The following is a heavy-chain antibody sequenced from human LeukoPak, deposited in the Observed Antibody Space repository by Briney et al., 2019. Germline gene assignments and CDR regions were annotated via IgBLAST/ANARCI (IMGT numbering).Heavy chain of an antibody. V-gene: IGHV3-48*03. D-gene: IGHD3-10*01. Sequence: GGSLRLSCAASGFTVSSYEMSWVRQAPGKGLEWVSYISSSGSTIYYADSVKGRFTISRDNAKNSLYLQMNSLRAEDTAVYYCASSFYGSGSYDYWGQGTLVTVSS. CDR1: GFTVSSYE. CDR2: ISSSGSTI. J-gene: IGHJ4*02. CDR3: ASSFYGSGSYDY.